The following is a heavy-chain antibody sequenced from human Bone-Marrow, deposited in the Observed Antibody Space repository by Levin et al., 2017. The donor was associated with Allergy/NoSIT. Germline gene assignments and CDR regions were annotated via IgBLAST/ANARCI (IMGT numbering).Heavy chain of an antibody. D-gene: IGHD5-12*01. CDR3: ARRATLTYHAFDI. J-gene: IGHJ3*02. Sequence: GESLKISCVVSGFTFSSYEMSWVRQAPGKGLEWVSYTTYDGSTTYYADSVKGRFIVSRDNPKNSMFLQMKSLRADDTAVYYCARRATLTYHAFDIWGQGTMVTVSS. CDR1: GFTFSSYE. CDR2: TTYDGSTT. V-gene: IGHV3-48*03.